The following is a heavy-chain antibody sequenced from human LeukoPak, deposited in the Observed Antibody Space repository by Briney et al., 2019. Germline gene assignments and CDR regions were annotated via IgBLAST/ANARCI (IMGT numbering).Heavy chain of an antibody. J-gene: IGHJ3*02. D-gene: IGHD3-10*01. CDR1: GGSISSGGYS. CDR2: IYTSGST. Sequence: SETLSLTCAVSGGSISSGGYSWSWIRQPPGKGLEWIGRIYTSGSTNYNPSLKSRVTMSVDTSKNQFSLKLSSVTAADTAVYYCARDRVVRGVITAFDIWGQGTMVTVSS. V-gene: IGHV4-61*02. CDR3: ARDRVVRGVITAFDI.